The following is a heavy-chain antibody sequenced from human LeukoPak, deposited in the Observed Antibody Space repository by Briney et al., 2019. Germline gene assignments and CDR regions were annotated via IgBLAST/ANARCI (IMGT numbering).Heavy chain of an antibody. Sequence: PGRSLRLSCAASGFTFSNYAMRWVRQAPGKGLEWVAVIPKDGTDKYYTDSVKGRFTISRDNSKSTLYLQMNSLRAEDTAVYYCAKDWGYASGTYLTYWGQGTLVTVSS. CDR2: IPKDGTDK. J-gene: IGHJ4*02. D-gene: IGHD3-10*01. CDR3: AKDWGYASGTYLTY. V-gene: IGHV3-30*18. CDR1: GFTFSNYA.